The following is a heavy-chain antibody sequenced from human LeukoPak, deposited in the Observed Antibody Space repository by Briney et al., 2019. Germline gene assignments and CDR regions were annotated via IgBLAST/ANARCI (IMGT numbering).Heavy chain of an antibody. D-gene: IGHD3-10*01. CDR1: GFTFISYW. CDR2: INSDGSSA. J-gene: IGHJ4*02. V-gene: IGHV3-74*03. CDR3: ARESGSGSQIDY. Sequence: GGSLRLSCAASGFTFISYWMHGVRQAPGEGLVWVSRINSDGSSATYADSVKGRFTISRDNAKNTLYLQMNSLRDEDTAVYYCARESGSGSQIDYWGQGTLVTVSS.